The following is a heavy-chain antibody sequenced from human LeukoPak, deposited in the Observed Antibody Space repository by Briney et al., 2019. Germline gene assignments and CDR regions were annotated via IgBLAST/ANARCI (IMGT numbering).Heavy chain of an antibody. Sequence: ASVKVSCKTSGYGFSDYYMHWVRQAPGQGLEWMGWINPNSGGTNYAQKFQGRVTMTRDTSISTTYMELSRLRSDDTAVYYCAPRTTWGDFDYWGQGTLVTVSS. CDR3: APRTTWGDFDY. D-gene: IGHD1-14*01. V-gene: IGHV1-2*02. CDR2: INPNSGGT. CDR1: GYGFSDYY. J-gene: IGHJ4*02.